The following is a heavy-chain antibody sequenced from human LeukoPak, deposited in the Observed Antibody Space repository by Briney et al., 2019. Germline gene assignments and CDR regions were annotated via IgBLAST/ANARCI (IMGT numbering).Heavy chain of an antibody. CDR1: GFTFSSYG. D-gene: IGHD3-22*01. V-gene: IGHV3-30*03. CDR2: ISYDGSNK. J-gene: IGHJ4*02. CDR3: ARGDYYDSRGWLDY. Sequence: PGGSLRLSCAASGFTFSSYGMHWVRQAPGKGLEWVAVISYDGSNKDYADSVKGRFTISRDNPKNTLYLQMNSLRAEDTAVYYCARGDYYDSRGWLDYWGQGTLVTVSS.